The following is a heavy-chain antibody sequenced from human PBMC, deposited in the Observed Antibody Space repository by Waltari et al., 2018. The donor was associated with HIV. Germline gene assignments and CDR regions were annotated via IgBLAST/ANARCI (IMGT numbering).Heavy chain of an antibody. CDR3: AKEVGVTPLDPYGMDV. CDR1: GFTFSSYG. D-gene: IGHD3-16*01. Sequence: QVQLVESGGGVVQPGRSLRLSCAASGFTFSSYGMHWVRQAPGKGLEWVAVISYDGSNKYYADSVKGRFTISRDNSKNTLYLQMNSLRAEDTAVYYCAKEVGVTPLDPYGMDVWGQGTTVTVSS. V-gene: IGHV3-30*18. CDR2: ISYDGSNK. J-gene: IGHJ6*02.